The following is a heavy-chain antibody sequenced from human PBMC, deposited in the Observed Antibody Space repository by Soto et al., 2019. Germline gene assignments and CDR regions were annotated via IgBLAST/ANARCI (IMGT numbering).Heavy chain of an antibody. D-gene: IGHD6-19*01. CDR1: GFAVSSKY. Sequence: EVQLVESGGGLIQPGGSLRLSCAASGFAVSSKYMTWVRQAPGKGLEWVSVIYGGGTTYYADSVKGRFTISRDTSKNTLYLQMNRLRAEDTAVYSCVQTTGWPGFDFWGQGTLVTVSS. CDR3: VQTTGWPGFDF. CDR2: IYGGGTT. V-gene: IGHV3-53*01. J-gene: IGHJ4*02.